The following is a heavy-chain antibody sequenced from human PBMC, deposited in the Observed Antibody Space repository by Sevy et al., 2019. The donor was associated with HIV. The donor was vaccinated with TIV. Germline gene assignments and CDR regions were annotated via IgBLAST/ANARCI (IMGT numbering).Heavy chain of an antibody. V-gene: IGHV3-30*03. D-gene: IGHD3-3*01. Sequence: GGSLRLSCAASGVTFSSYGIHWVRQAPGMGLEWVAVISYDGSKKNHAESMKGRFTISRDNSKNTLYLEMSSLRPEDTAVYYCAHSSGLYGYYYGMDVWGQRTTVTVSS. CDR3: AHSSGLYGYYYGMDV. J-gene: IGHJ6*02. CDR2: ISYDGSKK. CDR1: GVTFSSYG.